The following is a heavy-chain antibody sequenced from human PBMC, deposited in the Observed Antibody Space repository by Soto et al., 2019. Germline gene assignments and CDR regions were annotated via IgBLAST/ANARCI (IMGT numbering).Heavy chain of an antibody. CDR3: ARETAMVPFYYYGMDV. CDR1: GFTFSIYS. J-gene: IGHJ6*02. Sequence: GGSLRLSCAASGFTFSIYSMNWVRQAPGKGLEWVSSISSSSSYIYYADSVKGRFTISRDNAKNTLYLQMNSLRAEDTAVYYCARETAMVPFYYYGMDVWGQGTTVTVSS. D-gene: IGHD5-18*01. V-gene: IGHV3-21*01. CDR2: ISSSSSYI.